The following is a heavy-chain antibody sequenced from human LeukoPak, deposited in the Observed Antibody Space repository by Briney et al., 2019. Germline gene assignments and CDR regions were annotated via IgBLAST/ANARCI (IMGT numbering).Heavy chain of an antibody. CDR2: ISSSSSYI. D-gene: IGHD3-22*01. CDR3: ASDYYDSSGYYYPFDF. CDR1: GFTFSSYS. J-gene: IGHJ4*02. Sequence: GGSLRLSCAASGFTFSSYSMNWVRQAPGKGLEWVSSISSSSSYIYYADSVKGRFTISRDNAKNSLFLQMNSLRAEDTAVYYCASDYYDSSGYYYPFDFWGQGTLVTVSS. V-gene: IGHV3-21*01.